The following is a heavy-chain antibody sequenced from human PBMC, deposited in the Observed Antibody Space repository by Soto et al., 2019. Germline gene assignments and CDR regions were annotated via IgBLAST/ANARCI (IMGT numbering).Heavy chain of an antibody. CDR1: GGSFSGYY. CDR3: ARRERYYGSPGWFDP. Sequence: PSETLSLTCAVYGGSFSGYYWSWIRQPPGKGLEWIGTVYYNENTYYNPSLKSRVTISVDTAKNQFSLNLRSVTAADTAIYFCARRERYYGSPGWFDPWGQGTLVTVSS. V-gene: IGHV4-34*01. J-gene: IGHJ5*02. CDR2: VYYNENT. D-gene: IGHD3-10*01.